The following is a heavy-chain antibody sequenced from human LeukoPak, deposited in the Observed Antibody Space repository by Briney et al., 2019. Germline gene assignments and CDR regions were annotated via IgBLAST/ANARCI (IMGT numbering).Heavy chain of an antibody. V-gene: IGHV4-34*01. CDR1: GGSFSGYY. CDR2: INHSGST. Sequence: SETLSLTCAVYGGSFSGYYWSWIRQPPGKGMEWIGEINHSGSTNYNPSLKSRVTISVDTSKNQFSLKLSSVTAADTAVYYCARVAFLEWYQNWFDPWGQGTLVTVSP. CDR3: ARVAFLEWYQNWFDP. D-gene: IGHD3-3*02. J-gene: IGHJ5*02.